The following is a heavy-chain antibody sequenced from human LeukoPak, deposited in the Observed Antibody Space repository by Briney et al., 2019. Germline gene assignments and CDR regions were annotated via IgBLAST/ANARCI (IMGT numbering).Heavy chain of an antibody. D-gene: IGHD4/OR15-4a*01. CDR2: IYYSGST. CDR1: GGSISSYY. Sequence: SETLSLNCTVYGGSISSYYWSWMRQPPGKGLEWIGYIYYSGSTSYDPSLKSRVTISVDTSKSQFSLKVSSVTAADTAVYYCARMGAIAGAAANPDYWGQGTLVTVSS. V-gene: IGHV4-59*01. CDR3: ARMGAIAGAAANPDY. J-gene: IGHJ4*02.